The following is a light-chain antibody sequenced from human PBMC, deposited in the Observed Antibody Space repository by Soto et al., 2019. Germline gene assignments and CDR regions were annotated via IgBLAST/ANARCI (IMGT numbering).Light chain of an antibody. Sequence: EIVLTQSPGTLSLSPGERATLSCGASQSVTYSYLAWYQQKPGQAPRLLIYGASSRATGIPDRFSGSGSGTEFTLTISRLEPEDFAVYYCQRYGSSLWTFGQGTKVEIK. V-gene: IGKV3-20*01. J-gene: IGKJ1*01. CDR3: QRYGSSLWT. CDR1: QSVTYSY. CDR2: GAS.